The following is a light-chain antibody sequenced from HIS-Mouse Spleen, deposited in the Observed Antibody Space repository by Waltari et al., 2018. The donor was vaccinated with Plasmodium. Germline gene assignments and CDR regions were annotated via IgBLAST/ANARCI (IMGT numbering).Light chain of an antibody. V-gene: IGLV3-1*01. CDR3: QAWDSSTAV. CDR2: QDS. CDR1: KLGDKY. Sequence: SYELTQPPSVSVSPGKTASIPCPGDKLGDKYACWYQQKPGQSPVLVIYQDSKRPSGIPERFSGSNSGNTATLTISGTQAMDEADYYCQAWDSSTAVFGGGTKLTVL. J-gene: IGLJ3*02.